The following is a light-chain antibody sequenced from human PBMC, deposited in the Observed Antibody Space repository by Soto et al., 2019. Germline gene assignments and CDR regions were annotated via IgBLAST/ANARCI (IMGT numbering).Light chain of an antibody. J-gene: IGKJ1*01. CDR3: QQTYSTPRT. CDR2: SAS. CDR1: RSINTY. V-gene: IGKV1-39*01. Sequence: DIQMTQSPSSLSASVGDRVTITCRASRSINTYVNWYQQRPGKAPELLIYSASNLHTGVPSRFSGSGSGTDFTFTINNLLPEDFAIYYCQQTYSTPRTFGQGTNVDIK.